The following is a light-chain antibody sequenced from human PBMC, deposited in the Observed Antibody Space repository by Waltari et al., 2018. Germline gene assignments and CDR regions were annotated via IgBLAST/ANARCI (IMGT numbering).Light chain of an antibody. J-gene: IGLJ2*01. V-gene: IGLV2-23*02. Sequence: QSALTQPASVSGSPGPSITISCTGTSSHVGGYTLVSWSQQHPGKAPPLIIYHVNKRPSGISHRFSGSKSGNTASLTISGLQADDESDYYCCSYAGDSTLIFGGGTKLTVL. CDR3: CSYAGDSTLI. CDR2: HVN. CDR1: SSHVGGYTL.